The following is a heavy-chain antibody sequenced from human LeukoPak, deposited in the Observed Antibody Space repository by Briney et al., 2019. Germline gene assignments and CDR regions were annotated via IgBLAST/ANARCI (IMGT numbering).Heavy chain of an antibody. D-gene: IGHD3-22*01. CDR2: INHNGKT. Sequence: SETLSLTCSVSGDSVSSNNCYWGWIRQPPGKGLEWIGSINHNGKTFYNPSLKSRVTISVDTSNNQFSLKLRSVTAADTAVFYCARHGPSKMVVVVTPPDYWGQGTLVTVSS. CDR3: ARHGPSKMVVVVTPPDY. J-gene: IGHJ4*02. CDR1: GDSVSSNNCY. V-gene: IGHV4-39*01.